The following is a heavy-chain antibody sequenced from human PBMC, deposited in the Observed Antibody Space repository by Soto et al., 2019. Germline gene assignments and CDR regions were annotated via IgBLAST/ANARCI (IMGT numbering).Heavy chain of an antibody. CDR3: ASREFDY. Sequence: PGGSLRLSCAASGFTFSSYAMHWVRQAPGKGLEYVSAISSNGGSTYYANSVKGRFTTSRDNSKNTLYLQMGSLRAEDMAVYYCASREFDYWGQGTLVTVSS. J-gene: IGHJ4*02. CDR1: GFTFSSYA. CDR2: ISSNGGST. V-gene: IGHV3-64*01.